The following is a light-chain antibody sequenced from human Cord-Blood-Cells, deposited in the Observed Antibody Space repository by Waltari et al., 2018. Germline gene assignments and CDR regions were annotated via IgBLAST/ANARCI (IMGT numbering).Light chain of an antibody. CDR1: QGISSY. J-gene: IGKJ1*01. Sequence: AIRMTQPPSSFSASTGGRVTITCRASQGISSYLAWYQQKPGKAPKLLIYAASTLQSGVPSRFSGSGSGTDFTLTISCLQSEDFATYYCQQYYSYPRTFGQGTKVEIK. CDR3: QQYYSYPRT. V-gene: IGKV1-8*01. CDR2: AAS.